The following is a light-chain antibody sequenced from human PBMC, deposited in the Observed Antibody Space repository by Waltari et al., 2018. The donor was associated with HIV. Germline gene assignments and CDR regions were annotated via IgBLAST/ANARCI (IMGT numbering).Light chain of an antibody. Sequence: EIVLTPSPGTLSLSPGERATLSCRASQRIDNNYLAWYQHRPGQAPRLLIFGASSRATGIPDRFSASGSGTDFTLTISSLDPSDYALYYCQQYDMSPRTFGQGTRVDIK. V-gene: IGKV3-20*01. CDR3: QQYDMSPRT. CDR2: GAS. CDR1: QRIDNNY. J-gene: IGKJ2*01.